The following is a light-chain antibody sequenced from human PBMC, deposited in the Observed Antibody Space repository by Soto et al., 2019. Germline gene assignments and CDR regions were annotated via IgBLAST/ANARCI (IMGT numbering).Light chain of an antibody. J-gene: IGKJ5*01. CDR3: QQRYSTPIT. V-gene: IGKV1-39*01. CDR2: AAS. CDR1: QSISSY. Sequence: DIQMTQSPSSLSASVGYRVTITCRASQSISSYLNWYQQKPGKAPKLLIYAASILQSGVPSRFSGSGSGTDFTLTISSPQPEDFATYYCQQRYSTPITFGQGTRLEIK.